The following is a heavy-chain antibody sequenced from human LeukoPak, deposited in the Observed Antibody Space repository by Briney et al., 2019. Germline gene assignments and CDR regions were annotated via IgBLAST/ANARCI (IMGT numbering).Heavy chain of an antibody. D-gene: IGHD3-22*01. CDR3: ASSRGGPYYDDSGPIDY. J-gene: IGHJ4*02. V-gene: IGHV3-53*01. Sequence: PGGTLRLSCAASGFTVSSNYMSWVRQAPGKGLEWVSVIYSGGRTYYSDSVKGRFTISRDNSKNTLFLQMNSLRGEDTAVYYCASSRGGPYYDDSGPIDYWGQGTLVTVSS. CDR1: GFTVSSNY. CDR2: IYSGGRT.